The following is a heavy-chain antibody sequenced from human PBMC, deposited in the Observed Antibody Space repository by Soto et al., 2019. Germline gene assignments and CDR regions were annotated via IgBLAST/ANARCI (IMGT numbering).Heavy chain of an antibody. CDR3: ARGYAVNWHTPHY. D-gene: IGHD4-4*01. Sequence: QVQLQQWGAGLLKPSETLSLTCAVYDGSFGVFYWGWFPQPPGKGLEWIGEINHMGITNYNPSLKSRVTISVDTSKNQFSLKLNSMTAADTAVYYCARGYAVNWHTPHYWGQGTLVTVSS. J-gene: IGHJ4*02. CDR2: INHMGIT. CDR1: DGSFGVFY. V-gene: IGHV4-34*01.